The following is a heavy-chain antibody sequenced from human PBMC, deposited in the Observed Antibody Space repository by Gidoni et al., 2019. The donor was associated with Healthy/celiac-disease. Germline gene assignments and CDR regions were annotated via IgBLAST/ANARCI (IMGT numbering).Heavy chain of an antibody. CDR3: ARGAAPHCGGDCYDWYFDL. CDR2: IYYSGST. Sequence: QVQLQESGPGLVKPSETLSLTCTVSGGSISSYYWSWIRQPPGKGLEWIGYIYYSGSTNYNPSLKSRVTISVDTSKNQFSLKLSSVTAADTAVYYCARGAAPHCGGDCYDWYFDLWGRGTLVTVSS. J-gene: IGHJ2*01. V-gene: IGHV4-59*01. CDR1: GGSISSYY. D-gene: IGHD2-21*02.